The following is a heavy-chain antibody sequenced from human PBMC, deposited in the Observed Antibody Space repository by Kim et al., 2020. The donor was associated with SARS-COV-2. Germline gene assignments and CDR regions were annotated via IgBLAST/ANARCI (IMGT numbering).Heavy chain of an antibody. CDR3: ARLRGDTAPDGD. Sequence: SETLSLTCTVSVGSISSSSYYWGWIRQPPGKGLEWIGSIYYSGSTYYNPSLKSRVTISVDTSKNQFSLKLSSVTAADTAVYYCARLRGDTAPDGDWGQGTLVTVSS. CDR2: IYYSGST. V-gene: IGHV4-39*01. CDR1: VGSISSSSYY. D-gene: IGHD5-18*01. J-gene: IGHJ4*02.